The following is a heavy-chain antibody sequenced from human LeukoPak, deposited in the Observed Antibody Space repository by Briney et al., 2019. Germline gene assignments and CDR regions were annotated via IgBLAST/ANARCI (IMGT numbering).Heavy chain of an antibody. V-gene: IGHV4-30-2*01. Sequence: SETLSLTCTVSGGSISSGGYYWSWIRQPPGKGLEWIGYIYHSGSTYYNPSLKSRVTISVDRSKNQFSLKLSSVTAADTAVYYCARTWAGIAAAGSHAFDIWGQGTMVTVSS. CDR2: IYHSGST. J-gene: IGHJ3*02. D-gene: IGHD6-13*01. CDR3: ARTWAGIAAAGSHAFDI. CDR1: GGSISSGGYY.